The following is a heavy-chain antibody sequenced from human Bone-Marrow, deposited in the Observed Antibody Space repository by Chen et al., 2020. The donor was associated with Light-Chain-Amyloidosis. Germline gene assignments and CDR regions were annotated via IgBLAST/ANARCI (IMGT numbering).Heavy chain of an antibody. CDR2: IYSDDSDA. D-gene: IGHD5-12*01. J-gene: IGHJ4*02. V-gene: IGHV5-51*01. Sequence: EVQLEQSGPEVKKPGESLKISCKGSGYTFTNYWIGLVRQLPGKGLEWMGVIYSDDSDARYSPSFEGQVTISADKSLTTAYLQWRSLKASATAMYYCARRRDGYHFDYWGQGTLVTVSS. CDR3: ARRRDGYHFDY. CDR1: GYTFTNYW.